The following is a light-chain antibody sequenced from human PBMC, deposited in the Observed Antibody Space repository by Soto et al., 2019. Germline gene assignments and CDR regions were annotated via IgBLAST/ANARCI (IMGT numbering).Light chain of an antibody. J-gene: IGKJ1*01. CDR2: AAS. CDR1: QRISNY. Sequence: DIQMTQSPSSLSASIGDRVTITCRASQRISNYLNWYQVKQGKAPRLLIYAASYLQSGVPSRFRGSGSGTDFTLTITSLQPEDFATYYCQQSYNTFSWTFGQGTKV. V-gene: IGKV1-39*01. CDR3: QQSYNTFSWT.